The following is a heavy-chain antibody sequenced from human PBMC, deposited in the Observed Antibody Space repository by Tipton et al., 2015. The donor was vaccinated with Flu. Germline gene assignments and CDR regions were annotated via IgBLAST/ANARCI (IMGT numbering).Heavy chain of an antibody. V-gene: IGHV4-38-2*02. Sequence: LRLSCTVSGYPISSGYYWGWIRQPPGKGLEWIGSIYHSGSTYYNPSLKSRVTISVDTSKNQFSLKLSSVTAADTAVYYCARGSGYSSSWWTYWGQGTLVTVSS. CDR3: ARGSGYSSSWWTY. D-gene: IGHD6-13*01. CDR1: GYPISSGYY. CDR2: IYHSGST. J-gene: IGHJ4*02.